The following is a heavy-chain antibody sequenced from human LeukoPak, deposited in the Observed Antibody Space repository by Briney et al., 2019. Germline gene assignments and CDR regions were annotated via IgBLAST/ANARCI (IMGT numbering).Heavy chain of an antibody. CDR3: ARVPGTFGGVGY. D-gene: IGHD3-16*01. V-gene: IGHV4-39*07. CDR1: GGSISSSSYY. Sequence: SETLSLTCTVSGGSISSSSYYWGWIRQPPGKGLEWIGIIYYSGSTYYNPSLKSRVTITVDTSKNQFSLKLTSVTAADTAVYYCARVPGTFGGVGYWGQGTLVTVSS. J-gene: IGHJ4*02. CDR2: IYYSGST.